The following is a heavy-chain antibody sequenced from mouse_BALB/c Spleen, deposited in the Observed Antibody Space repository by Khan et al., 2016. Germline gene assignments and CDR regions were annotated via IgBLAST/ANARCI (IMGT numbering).Heavy chain of an antibody. CDR3: ARWSLRIVGV. CDR2: IYPGSAGT. Sequence: QVQLQQPGPELVKPGASVKMSCKASGYTFTDYVISWVKQRTGQGLEWIGEIYPGSAGTYYNEKFKGKATLTADKSSNTASMQLSSVTSEDSAVYVCARWSLRIVGVWGAGTTVTVSS. J-gene: IGHJ1*01. D-gene: IGHD2-1*01. CDR1: GYTFTDYV. V-gene: IGHV1-77*01.